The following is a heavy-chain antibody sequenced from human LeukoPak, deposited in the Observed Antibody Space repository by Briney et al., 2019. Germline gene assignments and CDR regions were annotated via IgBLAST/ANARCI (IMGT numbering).Heavy chain of an antibody. V-gene: IGHV3-66*01. J-gene: IGHJ6*02. Sequence: GGSLRLSCAASGFTFSSNYMSWVRQAPGKGLEWVSVIYSGGSTYYADSVKGRFTISRDNSKNTLYLQMNSLRAEDTAVYYCARDFEGLWFGESGMDVWGQGTTVTVSS. D-gene: IGHD3-10*01. CDR3: ARDFEGLWFGESGMDV. CDR1: GFTFSSNY. CDR2: IYSGGST.